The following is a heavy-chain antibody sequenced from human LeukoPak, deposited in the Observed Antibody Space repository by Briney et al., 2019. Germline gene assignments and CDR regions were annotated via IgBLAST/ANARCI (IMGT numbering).Heavy chain of an antibody. CDR2: IYHSERT. Sequence: SETLSLTCAVSGYSINSGYYWGWIRQPPGKGREWIGSIYHSERTYYNPSLKSRVTISVDTSKNQFSLKLSSVTAADTAVYYCASSGIVLGAFDIWGQGTMVTVSS. J-gene: IGHJ3*02. CDR1: GYSINSGYY. V-gene: IGHV4-38-2*01. D-gene: IGHD2/OR15-2a*01. CDR3: ASSGIVLGAFDI.